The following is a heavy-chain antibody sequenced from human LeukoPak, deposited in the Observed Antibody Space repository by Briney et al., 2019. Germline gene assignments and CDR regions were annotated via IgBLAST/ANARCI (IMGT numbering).Heavy chain of an antibody. CDR3: ARAKWELNYFDY. J-gene: IGHJ4*02. CDR2: IYTSGST. Sequence: SETLSLTYTVAGGSVSSYYWSWIRQPAGKGLEWIGRIYTSGSTNYNPSLKSRVTISVDTSKNQFSLKLSSVTAADTAVYYCARAKWELNYFDYWGQGTLVTVSS. CDR1: GGSVSSYY. V-gene: IGHV4-4*07. D-gene: IGHD1-26*01.